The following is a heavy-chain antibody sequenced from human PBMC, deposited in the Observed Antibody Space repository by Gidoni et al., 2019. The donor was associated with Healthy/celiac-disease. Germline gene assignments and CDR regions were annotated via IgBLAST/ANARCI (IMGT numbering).Heavy chain of an antibody. Sequence: QVQLQESGPGRVKPSETLSLTCTVSGGPISSYYWSWIRQPPGKGLEWIGYIYYSGSTNYNPSLKSRVTISVDTSKNQFSLKLSSVTAADTAVYYCARGVTVAGTRHFDYWGQGTLVTVSS. D-gene: IGHD6-19*01. V-gene: IGHV4-59*01. J-gene: IGHJ4*02. CDR3: ARGVTVAGTRHFDY. CDR2: IYYSGST. CDR1: GGPISSYY.